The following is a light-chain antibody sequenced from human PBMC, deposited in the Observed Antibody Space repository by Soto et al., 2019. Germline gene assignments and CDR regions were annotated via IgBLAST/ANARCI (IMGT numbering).Light chain of an antibody. V-gene: IGLV2-8*01. J-gene: IGLJ1*01. CDR1: SSDVGGSNY. Sequence: QSALTQPPSASGSPGQSVTISCTGTSSDVGGSNYVSWYQHHPGKAPKLIIYEVYKRPSGVPDRFSGSKSGNTAALTVSGLQAEDEADYYCSSYVGTNSYVFGTGTKLTVL. CDR3: SSYVGTNSYV. CDR2: EVY.